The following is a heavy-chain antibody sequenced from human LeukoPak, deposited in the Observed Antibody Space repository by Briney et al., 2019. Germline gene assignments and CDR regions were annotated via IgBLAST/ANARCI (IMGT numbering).Heavy chain of an antibody. V-gene: IGHV3-23*01. CDR2: ISGSGGST. J-gene: IGHJ4*02. Sequence: GGSLRLSCAASGFTFSGYAMSWVRQAPGKGLEWVSAISGSGGSTYYADSVKGRFTISRDNSKNTLYLQMNSLRAEDTAVYYCAKPLGDFWSGYYDYWGQGTLVTVSS. D-gene: IGHD3-3*01. CDR3: AKPLGDFWSGYYDY. CDR1: GFTFSGYA.